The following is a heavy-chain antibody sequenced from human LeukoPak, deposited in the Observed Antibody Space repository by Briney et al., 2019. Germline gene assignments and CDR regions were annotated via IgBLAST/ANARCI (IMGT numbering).Heavy chain of an antibody. Sequence: SETLSLTCTVSGGSISSYYWSWIRQPPGKGLEWIGYIYYSGSTNYNPSLKSRVTISVDTSKNQFSLRLSSVTAADTAVYYCARERWGRYGMDVWSQGTTVTVSS. D-gene: IGHD3-16*01. V-gene: IGHV4-59*01. CDR1: GGSISSYY. CDR3: ARERWGRYGMDV. J-gene: IGHJ6*02. CDR2: IYYSGST.